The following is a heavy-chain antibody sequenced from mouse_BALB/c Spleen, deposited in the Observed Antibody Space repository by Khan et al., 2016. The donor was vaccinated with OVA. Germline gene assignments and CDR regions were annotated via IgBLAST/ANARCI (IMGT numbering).Heavy chain of an antibody. CDR3: ARGGRRAMDY. J-gene: IGHJ4*01. CDR2: IYTYTGEP. Sequence: QIQLVQSGPDLKKPGETVKISCKASGYTFTNYGINWVKQAPGKGLKWMGWIYTYTGEPTYADDFKGRFALPLEAYASIAYWQINNLQNEDPATYFCARGGRRAMDYWGQGTSVTVSS. D-gene: IGHD3-3*01. V-gene: IGHV9-3-1*01. CDR1: GYTFTNYG.